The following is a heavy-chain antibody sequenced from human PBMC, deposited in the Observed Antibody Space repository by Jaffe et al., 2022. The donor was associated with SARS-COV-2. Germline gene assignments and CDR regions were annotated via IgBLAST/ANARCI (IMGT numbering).Heavy chain of an antibody. D-gene: IGHD1-1*01. CDR3: ARVEGPYKIFDF. CDR2: VLYSEGT. J-gene: IGHJ4*02. CDR1: GVSMTNDY. Sequence: QVQLQESGPGLVKPSETLSLTCTVSGVSMTNDYWSWIRQPPGMGLEWIGDVLYSEGTKYNPSLESRVSISLDTSRSQFSLKLSSVTAADTAVYFCARVEGPYKIFDFWGQGTLVTVSS. V-gene: IGHV4-59*01.